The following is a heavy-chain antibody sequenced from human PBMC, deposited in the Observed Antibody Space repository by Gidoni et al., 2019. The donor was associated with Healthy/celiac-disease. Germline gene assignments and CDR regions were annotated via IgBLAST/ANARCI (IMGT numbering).Heavy chain of an antibody. J-gene: IGHJ6*02. Sequence: EVQLVQSGAEVKKPGESLKISCKCSGYSFTSYWIVWVSQMPGKGLEWMGIIYPGDSDTRYSPSFQGQVTISADKSISTAYLQWSSLKASDTAMYYCASTTTPLYSGYDLAYYYYYGMDVWGQGTTVTVSS. CDR3: ASTTTPLYSGYDLAYYYYYGMDV. D-gene: IGHD5-12*01. CDR2: IYPGDSDT. V-gene: IGHV5-51*03. CDR1: GYSFTSYW.